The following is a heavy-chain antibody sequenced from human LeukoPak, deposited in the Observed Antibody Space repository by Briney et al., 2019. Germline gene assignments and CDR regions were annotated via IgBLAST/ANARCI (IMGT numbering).Heavy chain of an antibody. CDR3: VKDRGGSPFYGMDV. CDR2: ISGSGGST. V-gene: IGHV3-23*01. CDR1: GFTFSSYA. Sequence: GGSLRLSCAASGFTFSSYAMSWVRQAPGKGLEWVSAISGSGGSTYYADSVKGRFTISRDNSRNTLYLPMNSLRAEDTAVYYCVKDRGGSPFYGMDVWGQGTTVTVSS. D-gene: IGHD1-26*01. J-gene: IGHJ6*02.